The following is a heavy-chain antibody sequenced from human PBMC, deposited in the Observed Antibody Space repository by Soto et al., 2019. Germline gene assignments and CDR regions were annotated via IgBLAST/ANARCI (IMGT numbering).Heavy chain of an antibody. CDR2: FDPEDGET. J-gene: IGHJ6*02. D-gene: IGHD1-26*01. V-gene: IGHV1-24*01. CDR3: ATEEIVGATTYYGMDV. Sequence: ASVKASCKVSGDTFTELSIHWVRQAPGKGLEWMGGFDPEDGETSYAQKFQGRVTMTEETSTDTAYMELSSLRSEYTAVYYCATEEIVGATTYYGMDVWGQGTTVRVSS. CDR1: GDTFTELS.